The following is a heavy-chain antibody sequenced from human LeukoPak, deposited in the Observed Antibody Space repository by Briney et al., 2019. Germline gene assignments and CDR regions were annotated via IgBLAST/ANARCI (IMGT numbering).Heavy chain of an antibody. CDR3: ARGKYDFWSGYYSMDV. V-gene: IGHV1-46*01. Sequence: ASVKVSCKASGYTFTSYYMHWVRQAPGQGLEWMGIINPSGGSTSYAQKFQGRVTITRNTSISTAYMELSSLRSEDTAVYYCARGKYDFWSGYYSMDVWGKGTTVTVSS. J-gene: IGHJ6*03. CDR1: GYTFTSYY. CDR2: INPSGGST. D-gene: IGHD3-3*01.